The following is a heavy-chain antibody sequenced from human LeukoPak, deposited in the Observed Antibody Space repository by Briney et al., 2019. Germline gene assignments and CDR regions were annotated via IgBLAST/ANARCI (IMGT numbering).Heavy chain of an antibody. CDR1: GFTFSSFA. V-gene: IGHV3-23*01. CDR3: ARGGEVVVAASDY. CDR2: ISGSGGST. J-gene: IGHJ4*02. D-gene: IGHD2-15*01. Sequence: PGGSLRLSCAASGFTFSSFAMSWVRQAPGKGLEWVSAISGSGGSTYYADSVKGRFTISRDNAKNSLYLQMNSLRAEDTAVYYCARGGEVVVAASDYWGQGTLVTVSS.